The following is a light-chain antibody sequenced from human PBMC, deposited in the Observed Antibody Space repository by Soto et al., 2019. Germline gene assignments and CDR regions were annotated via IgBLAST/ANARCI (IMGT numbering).Light chain of an antibody. CDR3: SLYTSSRTLV. CDR2: EVS. J-gene: IGLJ1*01. V-gene: IGLV2-14*01. Sequence: QSALTQPASVSGSPGQSITISCTGTSSDVGGYNYVSWYQQHPGKAPKLMIYEVSNRPSGVSNRFSGSNSGNTASLTLSGHQAEDEADYSCSLYTSSRTLVFGTGTKGTVL. CDR1: SSDVGGYNY.